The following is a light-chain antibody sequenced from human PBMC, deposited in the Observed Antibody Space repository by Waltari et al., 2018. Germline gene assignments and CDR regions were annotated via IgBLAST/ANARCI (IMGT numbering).Light chain of an antibody. J-gene: IGKJ1*01. CDR3: QQYFLTPT. CDR1: RTLLYSSNNKHY. CDR2: WAS. V-gene: IGKV4-1*01. Sequence: DIVMTQSPDSLAVSLGERATINCPSSRTLLYSSNNKHYLAWYQQKPGQPPKLLFYWASTRESGVPDRFSGGGSGTDFTLTISSLQAEDVAVYYCQQYFLTPTFGLGTRVEVK.